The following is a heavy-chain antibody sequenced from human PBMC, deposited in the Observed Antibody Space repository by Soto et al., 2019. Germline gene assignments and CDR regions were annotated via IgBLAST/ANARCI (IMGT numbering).Heavy chain of an antibody. V-gene: IGHV3-30-3*01. D-gene: IGHD3-10*01. J-gene: IGHJ4*02. CDR3: ARDDEDGSYCDLGY. CDR1: GFTFSNYI. CDR2: ILHDGNNK. Sequence: PVGSLRLSCAASGFTFSNYIMHWVRQAPGKGLEWVAFILHDGNNKYYADSVKGRFTISRDNSKNTLYPQMNSLRTEDTAMYYCARDDEDGSYCDLGYWGQGTLVTVSS.